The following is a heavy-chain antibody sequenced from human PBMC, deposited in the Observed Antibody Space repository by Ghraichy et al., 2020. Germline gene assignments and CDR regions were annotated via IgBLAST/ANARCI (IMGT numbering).Heavy chain of an antibody. Sequence: SETLSLTCAVYGGSFSGYYWSWIRQPPGKGLEWIGEINHSGSTNYNPSLKSRVTISVDTSKNQFSLKLSSVTAADTAVYYCARGLRNDQLLKFLTRPFDYWGQGTLVTVSS. CDR2: INHSGST. CDR1: GGSFSGYY. CDR3: ARGLRNDQLLKFLTRPFDY. V-gene: IGHV4-34*01. J-gene: IGHJ4*02. D-gene: IGHD2-2*01.